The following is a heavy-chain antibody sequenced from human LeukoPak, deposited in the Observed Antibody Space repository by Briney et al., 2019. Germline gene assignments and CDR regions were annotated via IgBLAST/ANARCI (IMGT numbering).Heavy chain of an antibody. Sequence: PRGSLTLSCAVSGFTISSYAMSWFRQAAGMGLEWISAINVSGGSTYYADSLKRRFTISRDNSKNTLYLQMNSLRAEDTAVYYCAKDREVCITGTTCYYYMDVWGKGTTVTVSS. J-gene: IGHJ6*03. CDR3: AKDREVCITGTTCYYYMDV. D-gene: IGHD1-7*01. CDR1: GFTISSYA. CDR2: INVSGGST. V-gene: IGHV3-23*01.